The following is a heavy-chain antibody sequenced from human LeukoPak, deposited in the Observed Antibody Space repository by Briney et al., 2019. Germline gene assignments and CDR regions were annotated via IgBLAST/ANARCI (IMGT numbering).Heavy chain of an antibody. CDR1: GYSFTDYY. D-gene: IGHD2-15*01. CDR3: ARDGGYCSDGTCPSYFDY. V-gene: IGHV1-46*01. J-gene: IGHJ4*02. CDR2: INPSGGVT. Sequence: ASLQVSCKASGYSFTDYYIHWVRQAPGQGLEWMGMINPSGGVTTYAQKFQGRVTMTRDTSTNTVFMELSSLRSVDTAVYYCARDGGYCSDGTCPSYFDYWGQGTLVTVSS.